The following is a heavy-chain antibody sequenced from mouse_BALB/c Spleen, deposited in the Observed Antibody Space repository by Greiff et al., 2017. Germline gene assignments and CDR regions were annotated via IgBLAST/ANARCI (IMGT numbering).Heavy chain of an antibody. CDR2: ISDGGSYT. CDR1: GFTFSDYY. CDR3: AREAYGNYRFAY. Sequence: DVQLVESGGGLVKPGGSLKLSCAASGFTFSDYYMYWVRQTPEKRLEWVATISDGGSYTYYPDSVKGRFTISRDNAKNNLYLQMSSLKSEDTAMYYCAREAYGNYRFAYWGQGTLVTVSA. D-gene: IGHD2-1*01. J-gene: IGHJ3*01. V-gene: IGHV5-4*02.